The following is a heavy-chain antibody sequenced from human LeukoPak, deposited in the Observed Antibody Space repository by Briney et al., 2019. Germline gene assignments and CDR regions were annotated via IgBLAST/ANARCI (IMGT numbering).Heavy chain of an antibody. CDR3: AREKGHYYDSSGLDY. D-gene: IGHD3-22*01. CDR1: GGSISSYY. V-gene: IGHV4-59*01. CDR2: IYYSGST. J-gene: IGHJ4*02. Sequence: SETLSLTCTVSGGSISSYYWSWIRQPPGKRLEWIGYIYYSGSTNYNPSLKSRVTISVDTSKNQFSLKLSSVTAADTAVYYCAREKGHYYDSSGLDYWGRGTLVTVSS.